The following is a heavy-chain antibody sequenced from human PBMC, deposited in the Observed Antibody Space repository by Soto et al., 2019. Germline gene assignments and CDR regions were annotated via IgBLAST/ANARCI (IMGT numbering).Heavy chain of an antibody. CDR3: ARAERLLWFGELSYYFDY. V-gene: IGHV4-39*01. J-gene: IGHJ4*02. CDR2: IYYSGST. Sequence: SETLSLTCTVSGGSISSSSYYWGWIRQPPGKGLEWIGSIYYSGSTYYNPSLKSRVTISVDTSKNQFSLKLSSVTAADTAVYYCARAERLLWFGELSYYFDYWGQGTLVTVSS. D-gene: IGHD3-10*01. CDR1: GGSISSSSYY.